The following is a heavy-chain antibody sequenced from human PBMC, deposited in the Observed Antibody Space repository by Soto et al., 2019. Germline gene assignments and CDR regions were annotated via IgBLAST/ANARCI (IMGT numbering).Heavy chain of an antibody. Sequence: QMQLQESGPGLVKPSQTLSLTCTVSGGSISTGDYYWSWVRQPPGKGLEWIGYIYFIGDTYYNPSLKSRITMSADRSKNQFSLKVSSVTAADTAVYYCARVVASGIHYYYYYGMDVWGQGTTVSVSS. CDR1: GGSISTGDYY. D-gene: IGHD5-18*01. V-gene: IGHV4-30-4*01. J-gene: IGHJ6*02. CDR2: IYFIGDT. CDR3: ARVVASGIHYYYYYGMDV.